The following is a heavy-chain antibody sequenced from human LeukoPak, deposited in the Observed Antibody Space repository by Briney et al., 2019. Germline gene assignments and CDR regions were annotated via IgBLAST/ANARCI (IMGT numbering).Heavy chain of an antibody. D-gene: IGHD3-22*01. J-gene: IGHJ4*02. V-gene: IGHV4-38-2*02. CDR1: GYSISSGYY. CDR2: IYHSGST. Sequence: SETLSLTCTVSGYSISSGYYWGWIRQPPGKGLEWIGSIYHSGSTYYNPSLKSRVTISVDTSENQFSLKLSSVTAADTAVYYCARDYDSSGLDYWGQGTLVTVSS. CDR3: ARDYDSSGLDY.